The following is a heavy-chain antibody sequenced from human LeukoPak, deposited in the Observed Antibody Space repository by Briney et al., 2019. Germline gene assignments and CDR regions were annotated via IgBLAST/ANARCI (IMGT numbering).Heavy chain of an antibody. J-gene: IGHJ4*02. V-gene: IGHV1-2*04. Sequence: ASVKVSCKASGYTFTGYYMHWVRQAPGQGLEWMGWINPNSGGTNYAQKFQGWVTMTRDTSISTAYMELSRLRSDDTAVYYCARDRGRDGYNFDYWGQGTLVTVSS. D-gene: IGHD5-24*01. CDR3: ARDRGRDGYNFDY. CDR2: INPNSGGT. CDR1: GYTFTGYY.